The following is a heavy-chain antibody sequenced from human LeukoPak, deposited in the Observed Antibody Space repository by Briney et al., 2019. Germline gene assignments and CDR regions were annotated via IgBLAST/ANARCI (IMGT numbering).Heavy chain of an antibody. D-gene: IGHD4-17*01. J-gene: IGHJ4*02. V-gene: IGHV3-30-3*01. Sequence: GRSLRLSCAASRFTFSSYAMHWVRQAPGKGLEWVAVISYDGSNKYYADSVKGRFTISRDNSKNTLYLQMNSLRAEDTAVYYCARAISRLDYGDYGDFDYWGQGTLVTVSS. CDR2: ISYDGSNK. CDR1: RFTFSSYA. CDR3: ARAISRLDYGDYGDFDY.